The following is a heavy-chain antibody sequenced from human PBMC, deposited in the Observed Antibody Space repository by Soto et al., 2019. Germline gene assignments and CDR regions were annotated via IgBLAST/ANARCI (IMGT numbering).Heavy chain of an antibody. Sequence: GGSLRLSCAASGFTFDDYAMHWVRQAPGKGLEWVSGISWNSGSIGYADSVKGRFTISRDNAKNSLYLQMNSLRAEDTALYYCAKGGYCSSTSCYLLYYYYYGMDVWGQGTTVTVSS. J-gene: IGHJ6*02. CDR1: GFTFDDYA. CDR3: AKGGYCSSTSCYLLYYYYYGMDV. CDR2: ISWNSGSI. D-gene: IGHD2-2*01. V-gene: IGHV3-9*01.